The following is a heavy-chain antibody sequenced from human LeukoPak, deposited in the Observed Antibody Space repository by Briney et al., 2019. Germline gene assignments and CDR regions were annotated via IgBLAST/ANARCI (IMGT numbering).Heavy chain of an antibody. V-gene: IGHV3-23*01. D-gene: IGHD5/OR15-5a*01. J-gene: IGHJ4*02. CDR1: GFTFSSYV. CDR2: IGGSGST. Sequence: PGGSLRLSCAASGFTFSSYVMSWVRQAPGKGLEWVSTIGGSGSTYYADSVKGRFTISRDNSKNTLYPQMNSLRAEDTAVYYCAKGLYYSTYYFDYWGQGTLVTVSS. CDR3: AKGLYYSTYYFDY.